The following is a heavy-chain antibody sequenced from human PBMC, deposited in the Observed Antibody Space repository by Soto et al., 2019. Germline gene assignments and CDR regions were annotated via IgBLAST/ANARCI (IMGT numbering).Heavy chain of an antibody. CDR1: GYTFTSYY. CDR3: TRAPSYGAFHI. CDR2: INPSGGST. V-gene: IGHV1-46*03. Sequence: QGQLVQSGAEAKRPGASVKVSCKASGYTFTSYYIHWVRQAPGQGLEWMGIINPSGGSTTYAQKFQGRVTMTRDTSTSTVYMELSSLRSEDTAVYYCTRAPSYGAFHIWGQGTMVTVSS. J-gene: IGHJ3*02. D-gene: IGHD4-17*01.